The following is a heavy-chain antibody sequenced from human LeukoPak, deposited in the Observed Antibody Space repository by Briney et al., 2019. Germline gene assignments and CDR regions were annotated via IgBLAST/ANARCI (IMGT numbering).Heavy chain of an antibody. Sequence: PSQTLSLTCTVSGSSISRYYWSWLRQPPGKGLEWIGYIYHSGSTNYSPSLKSRVTMSLDTSRTQFSLNLSSVTAADTAVYYCARDSSSWPYYYGMDVWGQGTTVTVSS. V-gene: IGHV4-59*12. CDR1: GSSISRYY. J-gene: IGHJ6*02. CDR3: ARDSSSWPYYYGMDV. D-gene: IGHD6-13*01. CDR2: IYHSGST.